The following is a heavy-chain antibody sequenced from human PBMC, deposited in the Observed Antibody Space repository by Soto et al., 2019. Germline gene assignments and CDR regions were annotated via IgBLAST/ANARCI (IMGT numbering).Heavy chain of an antibody. CDR1: GFTFSSYA. CDR2: IPYDGSNK. Sequence: QVQLVESGGGVVQPGRSLRLSCAASGFTFSSYAMRWVRQAPGKGLEWVAVIPYDGSNKYYADSVKGRFTIYRDNSKNTLNLQMNSRRAEETAVYYCVSDWGGDMATIGTLNSNHWFDPWGQGTLVTVSS. D-gene: IGHD1-1*01. V-gene: IGHV3-30-3*01. J-gene: IGHJ5*02. CDR3: VSDWGGDMATIGTLNSNHWFDP.